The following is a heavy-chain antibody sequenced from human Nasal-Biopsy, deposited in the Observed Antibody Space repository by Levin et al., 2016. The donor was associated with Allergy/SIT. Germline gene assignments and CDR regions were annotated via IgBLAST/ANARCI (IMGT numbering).Heavy chain of an antibody. CDR1: GFTFSWYG. D-gene: IGHD2-15*01. CDR2: IDGPGSVV. Sequence: GESLKISCAASGFTFSWYGMKWVRQAPGQGLEWVSYIDGPGSVVKYADFVKGRFTISRDNVKQSLYLQMNSLRDEDTAIYYCAKACSGTICDHHWGQGTLVTVSS. J-gene: IGHJ1*01. V-gene: IGHV3-48*02. CDR3: AKACSGTICDHH.